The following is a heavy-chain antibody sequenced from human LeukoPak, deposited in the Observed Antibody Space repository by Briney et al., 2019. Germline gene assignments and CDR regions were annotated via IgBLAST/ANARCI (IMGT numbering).Heavy chain of an antibody. V-gene: IGHV4-39*01. CDR3: ARSRIQLWSFDY. D-gene: IGHD5-18*01. Sequence: SETLSLTCTVSGGSISSSSYYWGWIRQPPGKGLEWIGSIYYSGSAHYNPSLKSRVTISVDTSKNQFSLKLSSVTAADTAVYYCARSRIQLWSFDYWGQGTLVTVSS. CDR2: IYYSGSA. J-gene: IGHJ4*02. CDR1: GGSISSSSYY.